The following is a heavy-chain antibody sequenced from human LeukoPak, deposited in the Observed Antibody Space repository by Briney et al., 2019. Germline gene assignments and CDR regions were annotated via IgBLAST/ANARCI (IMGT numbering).Heavy chain of an antibody. Sequence: PSETLSLTCIVSGGSISSYYWSWIRQPAGKGLEWIGRIYTSGSTNYNPSLKGRVTISVDTSKNQFSLKLSSVTAADTAVYYCARHPLSTSHAFDIWGQGTMVTVSS. CDR2: IYTSGST. J-gene: IGHJ3*02. CDR3: ARHPLSTSHAFDI. V-gene: IGHV4-4*07. CDR1: GGSISSYY. D-gene: IGHD2-2*01.